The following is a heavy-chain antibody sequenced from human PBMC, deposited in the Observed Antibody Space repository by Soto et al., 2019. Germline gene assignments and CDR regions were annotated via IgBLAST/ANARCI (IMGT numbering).Heavy chain of an antibody. CDR2: IYYSGST. CDR3: ARVKDFWSGYYYYMDV. V-gene: IGHV4-59*01. Sequence: PSETLSLTCTVSGGSISSYYWSWIRQPPGKGLEWIGYIYYSGSTNYNPSLKSRVTISVDTSKNQFSLKLSSVTAADTAVYYCARVKDFWSGYYYYMDVWGKGTTVTVSS. CDR1: GGSISSYY. D-gene: IGHD3-3*01. J-gene: IGHJ6*03.